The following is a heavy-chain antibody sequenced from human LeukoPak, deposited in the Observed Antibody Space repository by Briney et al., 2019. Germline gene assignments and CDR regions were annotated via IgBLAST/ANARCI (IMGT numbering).Heavy chain of an antibody. CDR2: INPSGGST. CDR1: GYTFTSYY. V-gene: IGHV1-46*01. Sequence: ASVKVSCKASGYTFTSYYMHWVRQAPGQGLEWMGIINPSGGSTSYAQKFQGRVTMTTDTSTSTAYMELRSLRSDDTAVYYCAKSHDYSNYIFEFWGQGTLVTVSS. J-gene: IGHJ4*02. CDR3: AKSHDYSNYIFEF. D-gene: IGHD4-11*01.